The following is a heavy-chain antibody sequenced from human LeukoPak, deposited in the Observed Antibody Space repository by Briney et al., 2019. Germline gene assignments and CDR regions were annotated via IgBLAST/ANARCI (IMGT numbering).Heavy chain of an antibody. CDR2: INPNSGGT. D-gene: IGHD3-22*01. CDR1: GYTFTRYY. CDR3: ARAGVGVSYYYDSSGYD. J-gene: IGHJ4*02. Sequence: ASVKVSCKASGYTFTRYYMHWVRQAPGQGLEWMGRINPNSGGTNYAQKFQGRVTITRDTSIGTAYMELSRLRSDDTAVYFCARAGVGVSYYYDSSGYDWGQGTLVTVSS. V-gene: IGHV1-2*06.